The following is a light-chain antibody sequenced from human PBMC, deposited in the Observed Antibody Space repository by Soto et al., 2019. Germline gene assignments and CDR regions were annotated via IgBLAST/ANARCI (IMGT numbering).Light chain of an antibody. V-gene: IGLV2-14*01. J-gene: IGLJ7*01. Sequence: QSALTQPASVSGSPGQSISISCTGSSSDVGSYNYVSWYQQHPGKAPKLLISEVSNRPSGVSNRFSGSKSDNTASLTISGLQAKDEADYYCSSYTSGSTFVFGTGTQLTVL. CDR3: SSYTSGSTFV. CDR2: EVS. CDR1: SSDVGSYNY.